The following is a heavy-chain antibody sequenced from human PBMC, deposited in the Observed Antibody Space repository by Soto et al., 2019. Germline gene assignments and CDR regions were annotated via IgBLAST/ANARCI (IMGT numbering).Heavy chain of an antibody. D-gene: IGHD3-22*01. J-gene: IGHJ5*02. V-gene: IGHV1-8*01. CDR3: ASETSGYYH. CDR2: MNPNSGNT. Sequence: QVQLVQSGAEVQKPGASVKVSCKASGYTFTSYDINWVRQATGQGLEWMGWMNPNSGNTGYVQKFQGRFTMTRYTSISTAYLELSSPRSEDTAVYYCASETSGYYHWGQGTLVTVSA. CDR1: GYTFTSYD.